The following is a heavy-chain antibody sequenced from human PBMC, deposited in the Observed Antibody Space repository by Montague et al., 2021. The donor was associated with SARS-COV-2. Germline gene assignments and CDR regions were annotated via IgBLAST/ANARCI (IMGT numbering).Heavy chain of an antibody. J-gene: IGHJ4*02. CDR3: AKGGVVVVAATDLDY. CDR2: TSLSGGSP. CDR1: GFTFSTFA. V-gene: IGHV3-23*01. Sequence: SLRLSCAASGFTFSTFALRWVRQAPGQGLEWVSATSLSGGSPYHAYSXXVRFPISRDNSKNTLFLQMNSLRAEDTAVSYCAKGGVVVVAATDLDYWGQGTLVTVSS. D-gene: IGHD2-15*01.